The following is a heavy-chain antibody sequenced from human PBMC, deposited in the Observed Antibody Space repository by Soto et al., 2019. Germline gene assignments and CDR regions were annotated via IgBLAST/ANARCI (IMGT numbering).Heavy chain of an antibody. D-gene: IGHD1-26*01. CDR2: IVVGSGNT. J-gene: IGHJ4*02. V-gene: IGHV1-58*01. CDR1: GFTFTSSA. Sequence: GASVKVSCKATGFTFTSSAVQWVRQARGQRLEWIGWIVVGSGNTNYAQKFQERVTITRDMSTSTAYMELSSLRSEDTAVYYCAAVLGGSYPDYWGQGTLVTVSS. CDR3: AAVLGGSYPDY.